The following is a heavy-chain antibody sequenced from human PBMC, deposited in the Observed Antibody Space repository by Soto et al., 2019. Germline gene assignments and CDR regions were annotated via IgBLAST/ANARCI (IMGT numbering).Heavy chain of an antibody. J-gene: IGHJ4*02. V-gene: IGHV4-39*01. CDR1: GDSISSSSYY. Sequence: QLQLQESGPGLVKPSETLSITCTVSGDSISSSSYYWGWIRQPPGKGLEWIGSIYYSGSTYYNPSLKSRVTISVDTSRVHFSLKLISVTAADTAVYYGARHSYDSSDYFDYWGQGTLVTVSS. CDR3: ARHSYDSSDYFDY. D-gene: IGHD3-22*01. CDR2: IYYSGST.